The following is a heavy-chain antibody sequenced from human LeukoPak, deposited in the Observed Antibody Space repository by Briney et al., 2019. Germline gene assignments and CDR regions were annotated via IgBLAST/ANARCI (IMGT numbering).Heavy chain of an antibody. CDR2: MNPNSGNT. J-gene: IGHJ4*02. D-gene: IGHD3-22*01. CDR1: GYTFTSYD. Sequence: ASVKASCKASGYTFTSYDINWVRQATGQGLEWMGWMNPNSGNTGYAQKFQGRVTMTRNTSISTAYMELSSLRSEDTAVYYCARGPMGDSSGYYYVNYWGQGTLVTVSS. V-gene: IGHV1-8*01. CDR3: ARGPMGDSSGYYYVNY.